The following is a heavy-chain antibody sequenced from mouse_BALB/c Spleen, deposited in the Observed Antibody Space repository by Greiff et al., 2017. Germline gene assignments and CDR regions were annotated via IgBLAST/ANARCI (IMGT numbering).Heavy chain of an antibody. CDR3: VREVLRYMYFDV. D-gene: IGHD1-1*01. V-gene: IGHV2-9-2*01. Sequence: VMLVESGPGLVAPSQSLSITCTVSGFSLTSYDISWIRQPPGKGLEWLGVIWTGGGTNYNSAFMSRLSISKDNSKSQVFLKMNSLQTDDTAIYYCVREVLRYMYFDVWGAGTTVTVSS. CDR1: GFSLTSYD. CDR2: IWTGGGT. J-gene: IGHJ1*01.